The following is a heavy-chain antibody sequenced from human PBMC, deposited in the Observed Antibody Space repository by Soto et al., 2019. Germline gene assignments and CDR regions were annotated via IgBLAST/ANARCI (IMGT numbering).Heavy chain of an antibody. CDR3: TTQGSYDYVSAWFDP. V-gene: IGHV3-15*01. J-gene: IGHJ5*02. CDR2: IKSNPDGGPT. CDR1: GFTFSNAW. D-gene: IGHD5-12*01. Sequence: EVQLVESGGGLVKPGGSLRLSCAASGFTFSNAWMSCVRQAPGKGLEWVGRIKSNPDGGPTDYAAPVKGRFTISRDDSKNTLYLQMNSLKTEDTSVYYCTTQGSYDYVSAWFDPRGQGTLVTVSS.